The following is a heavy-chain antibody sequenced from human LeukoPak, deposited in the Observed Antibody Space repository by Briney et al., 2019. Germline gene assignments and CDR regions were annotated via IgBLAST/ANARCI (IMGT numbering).Heavy chain of an antibody. CDR3: ARGGRYYDSSGYYYY. CDR1: GGSVSSGSYY. D-gene: IGHD3-22*01. V-gene: IGHV4-61*01. CDR2: IYYSGST. Sequence: SETLSLTCTVSGGSVSSGSYYWSWIRQPPGKGLEWIGYIYYSGSTNYNPSLKSRVTISVDTSKNQFSLKLSSVTAADTAVYYCARGGRYYDSSGYYYYWGQGTLVTVSS. J-gene: IGHJ4*02.